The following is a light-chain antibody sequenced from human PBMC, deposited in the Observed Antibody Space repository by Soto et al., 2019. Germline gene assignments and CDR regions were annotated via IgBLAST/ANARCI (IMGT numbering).Light chain of an antibody. CDR3: QQYGRSPLT. CDR1: QSVSSSF. V-gene: IGKV3-20*01. J-gene: IGKJ4*01. CDR2: SSS. Sequence: EIVLTQSPGTLSLSPGERATLSCRASQSVSSSFLAWYQQKPGQAPRLLIYSSSNRATGIPDRFSGSGSGTDFTLTISRLEPADFAVYYCQQYGRSPLTFGGGTKVEIK.